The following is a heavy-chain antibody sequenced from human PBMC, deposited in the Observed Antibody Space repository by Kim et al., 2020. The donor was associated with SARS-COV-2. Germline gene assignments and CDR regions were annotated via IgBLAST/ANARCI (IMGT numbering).Heavy chain of an antibody. CDR1: GGTFSSYA. V-gene: IGHV1-69*04. CDR3: ARDVLVMSIAAQGWFDP. J-gene: IGHJ5*02. Sequence: SVKVSCKASGGTFSSYAISWVRQAPGQGLEWMGRIIPILGIANYAQKFQGRVTITADKSTSTAYMELSSLRSEDTAVYYCARDVLVMSIAAQGWFDPWGQGTLVTVSS. D-gene: IGHD6-6*01. CDR2: IIPILGIA.